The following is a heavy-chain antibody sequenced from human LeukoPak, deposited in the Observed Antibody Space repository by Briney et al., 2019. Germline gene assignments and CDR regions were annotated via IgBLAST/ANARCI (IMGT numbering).Heavy chain of an antibody. Sequence: GGSLRLSCAASGFTFSSYAMHWVRQAPGKGLEWVAVISYDGSNKYYADSVKGRFTISRDNSKNTLYLQMNSLRAEDTAAYYCARDGGSGRRFDYWGQGTLVTVSS. D-gene: IGHD2-15*01. CDR3: ARDGGSGRRFDY. V-gene: IGHV3-30-3*01. CDR2: ISYDGSNK. CDR1: GFTFSSYA. J-gene: IGHJ4*02.